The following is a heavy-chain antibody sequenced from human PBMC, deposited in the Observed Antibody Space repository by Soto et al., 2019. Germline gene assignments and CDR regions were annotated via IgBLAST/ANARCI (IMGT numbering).Heavy chain of an antibody. D-gene: IGHD1-7*01. J-gene: IGHJ4*02. CDR3: ARLFNWNSQGPIAX. CDR1: GFSISRDYY. CDR2: MDHSGSI. Sequence: AETLSLTLAVSGFSISRDYYWGWIRQPPGKGLQYIVSMDHSGSIYYNTSLKSRVTISVDTSKNQFSLSLASVTAADTAVYYCARLFNWNSQGPIAXWGQG. V-gene: IGHV4-38-2*01.